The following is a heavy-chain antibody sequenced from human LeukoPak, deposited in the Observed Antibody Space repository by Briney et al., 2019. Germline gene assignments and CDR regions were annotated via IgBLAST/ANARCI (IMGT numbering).Heavy chain of an antibody. Sequence: GGSLRLSCAASGFTFSSYGMHWVRQAPGKGLEWVAFIRYDGSNKYYADSVKGRFTISRDNFKNTLYLQMNSLRAEDTAVYYCARDGVFAYGGRGYWYFDLWGRGTLVTVSS. CDR2: IRYDGSNK. J-gene: IGHJ2*01. V-gene: IGHV3-30*02. CDR1: GFTFSSYG. CDR3: ARDGVFAYGGRGYWYFDL. D-gene: IGHD4-23*01.